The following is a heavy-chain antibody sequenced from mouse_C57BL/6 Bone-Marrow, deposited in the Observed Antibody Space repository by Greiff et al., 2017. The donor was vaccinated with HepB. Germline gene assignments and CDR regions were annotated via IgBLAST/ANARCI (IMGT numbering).Heavy chain of an antibody. Sequence: VKLVESDAELVKPGASVKISCKVSGYTFTDHTIHWMKQRPEQGLEWIGYIYPRDGSTKYNEKFKGKATLTADKSSSTAYMPLNSLTSEDSAVYFCARRAYYYDSMDYWGQGTSVTVSS. CDR2: IYPRDGST. J-gene: IGHJ4*01. CDR3: ARRAYYYDSMDY. V-gene: IGHV1-78*01. D-gene: IGHD1-1*01. CDR1: GYTFTDHT.